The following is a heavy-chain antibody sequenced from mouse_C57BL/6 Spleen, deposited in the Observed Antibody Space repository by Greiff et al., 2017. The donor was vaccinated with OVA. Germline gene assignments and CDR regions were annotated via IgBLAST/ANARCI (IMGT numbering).Heavy chain of an antibody. V-gene: IGHV1-64*01. CDR1: GYTFTSYW. J-gene: IGHJ2*01. Sequence: QVQLQQPGAELVKPGASVKLSCKASGYTFTSYWMHWVKQRPGQGLEWIGMIHPSSGSTNYNEKFKSKATLTVDKSSSTAYMQLSSLTSEDSAVYYCASYYCSSFGYWGQGTTLTVSS. D-gene: IGHD1-1*01. CDR2: IHPSSGST. CDR3: ASYYCSSFGY.